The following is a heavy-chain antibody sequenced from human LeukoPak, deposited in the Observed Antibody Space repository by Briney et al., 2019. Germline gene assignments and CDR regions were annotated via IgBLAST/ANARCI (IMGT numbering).Heavy chain of an antibody. CDR3: ARPLFCAFDNCGYWLDP. D-gene: IGHD1-20*01. CDR2: ISYTGST. J-gene: IGHJ5*02. V-gene: IGHV4-59*01. Sequence: SETLSLTCTVSGGSISPYFWSWMRQTPGKGLEWIGYISYTGSTNYNPALKSRVTISVDTSKNQFSLQLTSVTAADTAVYYCARPLFCAFDNCGYWLDPWGPGTLVTVSS. CDR1: GGSISPYF.